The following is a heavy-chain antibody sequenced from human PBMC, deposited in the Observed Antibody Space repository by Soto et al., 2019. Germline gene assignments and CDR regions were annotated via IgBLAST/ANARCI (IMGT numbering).Heavy chain of an antibody. CDR1: GGSISSSSYY. D-gene: IGHD3-3*01. CDR3: ARGTHYDFWSGYKDGMDV. V-gene: IGHV4-39*01. Sequence: SETLSLTCTVSGGSISSSSYYWGWIGQPPGKGVEWIGSIYYSGSTYYNPSLKSRVTISVDTSKNQFSLKLSSVTAADTAVYYCARGTHYDFWSGYKDGMDVWGQGTTVTVSS. J-gene: IGHJ6*02. CDR2: IYYSGST.